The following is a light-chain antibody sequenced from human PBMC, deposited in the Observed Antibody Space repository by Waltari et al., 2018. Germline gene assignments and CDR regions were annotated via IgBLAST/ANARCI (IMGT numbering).Light chain of an antibody. V-gene: IGKV4-1*01. CDR3: QHYSGTSSA. Sequence: DIVMTQSPDSLAVSMGERATINCKSSQSVSYNSNNENYLAWYQHKPGQPPKLRISWASTRESGVPDRFSGSGSGTDFTLTISSLQPEDVAVYYCQHYSGTSSAFGQGTRLEIK. J-gene: IGKJ5*01. CDR1: QSVSYNSNNENY. CDR2: WAS.